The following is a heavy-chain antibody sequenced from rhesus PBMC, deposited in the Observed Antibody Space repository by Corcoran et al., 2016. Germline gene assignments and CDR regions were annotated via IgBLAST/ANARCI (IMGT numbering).Heavy chain of an antibody. Sequence: EVQLVESGGGLVQPGGSLRLSCAASGFTFSDDYMEWVLQAPGKGLEWVGQINPNGGTTFLMDSVKGRFTISRDNAKNTLYLQINSLKIEDTAVYYCTTVDYWGQGVLVTVSS. CDR2: INPNGGTT. CDR3: TTVDY. V-gene: IGHV3-10*01. J-gene: IGHJ4*01. CDR1: GFTFSDDY.